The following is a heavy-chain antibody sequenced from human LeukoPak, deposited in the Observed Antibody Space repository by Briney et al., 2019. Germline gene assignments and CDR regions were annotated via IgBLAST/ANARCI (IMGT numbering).Heavy chain of an antibody. D-gene: IGHD2-21*02. Sequence: SETLSLTCAVYGGSFSGYYWSWIRQPPGKGLEWIGEINHSGSTNYNPSLKSRVTISVDTSKNQFSLKLSSVTAADTAVYYCAGAYCGGDCYSGRTFDIWGQGTMVTVSS. CDR3: AGAYCGGDCYSGRTFDI. V-gene: IGHV4-34*01. CDR1: GGSFSGYY. J-gene: IGHJ3*02. CDR2: INHSGST.